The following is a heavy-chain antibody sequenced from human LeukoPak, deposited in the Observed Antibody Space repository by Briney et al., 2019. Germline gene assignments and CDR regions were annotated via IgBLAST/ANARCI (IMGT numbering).Heavy chain of an antibody. CDR1: GFTFSSYW. D-gene: IGHD6-19*01. Sequence: GGSLRLSCAASGFTFSSYWMSWVRQAPGKGLEWVANIKQDGSEKYYVDSVKGRFTISRDNAKNSLYLQMSGLRAEDTAVYYCARPSSYSSGWYFQHWGQGTLVTVSS. J-gene: IGHJ1*01. CDR2: IKQDGSEK. V-gene: IGHV3-7*01. CDR3: ARPSSYSSGWYFQH.